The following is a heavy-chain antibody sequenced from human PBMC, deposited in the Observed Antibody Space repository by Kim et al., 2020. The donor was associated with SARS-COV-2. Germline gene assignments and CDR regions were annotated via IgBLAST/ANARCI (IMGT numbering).Heavy chain of an antibody. Sequence: TYYNPSLKSRVTISVDTSKNQFSLKLGSVTAADTAVYYCARDHGRRGFDYWGQGTLVTVSS. J-gene: IGHJ4*02. CDR3: ARDHGRRGFDY. V-gene: IGHV4-31*02. CDR2: T. D-gene: IGHD1-1*01.